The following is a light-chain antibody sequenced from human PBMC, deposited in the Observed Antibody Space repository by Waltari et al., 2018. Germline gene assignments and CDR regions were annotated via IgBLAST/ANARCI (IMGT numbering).Light chain of an antibody. CDR2: DAS. Sequence: EIVLTQSPATLSLSPGQRAALSCRASQDVNEYIAWYQQKPGQPPRLLIYDASKRATGIPDRFSGSVSGTDFTLTISTLEPEDFGVYYCQQRYAFGGGTKVEI. CDR1: QDVNEY. CDR3: QQRYA. J-gene: IGKJ4*01. V-gene: IGKV3-11*01.